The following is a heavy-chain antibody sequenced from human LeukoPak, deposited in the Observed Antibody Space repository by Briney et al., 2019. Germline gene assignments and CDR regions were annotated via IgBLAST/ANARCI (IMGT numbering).Heavy chain of an antibody. CDR3: ARYGDSTRYYYYGMDV. CDR1: GFTLSSYE. D-gene: IGHD4-17*01. CDR2: ISSSGSTI. V-gene: IGHV3-48*03. Sequence: PGGSLRLSCAASGFTLSSYEMNWVRQAPGKGLEWVSYISSSGSTIYYADSVKGRFTISRDNAKNSLYLQMNSLRAEDTAVYYCARYGDSTRYYYYGMDVWGKGTTVTVPS. J-gene: IGHJ6*04.